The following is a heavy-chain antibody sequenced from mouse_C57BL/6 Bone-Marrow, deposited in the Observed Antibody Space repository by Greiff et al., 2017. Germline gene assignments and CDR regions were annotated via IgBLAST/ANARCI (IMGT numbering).Heavy chain of an antibody. CDR3: ARAYRDAMDY. J-gene: IGHJ4*01. CDR2: ISSGSSTI. D-gene: IGHD2-14*01. CDR1: GFTFSDYG. V-gene: IGHV5-17*01. Sequence: EVKLVESGGGLVKPGGSLKLSCAASGFTFSDYGMHWVRQAPEKGLEWVAYISSGSSTIYYADTVKGRFTISRDNAKNTLFLQMTSLRSEDTAMYYCARAYRDAMDYWGQGTSVTVSS.